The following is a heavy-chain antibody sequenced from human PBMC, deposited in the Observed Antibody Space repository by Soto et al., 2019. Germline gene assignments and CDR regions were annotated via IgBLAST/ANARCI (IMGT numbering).Heavy chain of an antibody. Sequence: QVQLVQSGAEVKKPGASVKVSCQASGYTFTGYYMHWVRQAPGQGLEWMGWINPNSGGTNYAQKFQGWVTMTRDTSISTAYMELSRLRSDDTAVYYCARATLGYCSGGSCNDAFDIWGQGTMVTVSS. V-gene: IGHV1-2*04. CDR1: GYTFTGYY. CDR3: ARATLGYCSGGSCNDAFDI. J-gene: IGHJ3*02. CDR2: INPNSGGT. D-gene: IGHD2-15*01.